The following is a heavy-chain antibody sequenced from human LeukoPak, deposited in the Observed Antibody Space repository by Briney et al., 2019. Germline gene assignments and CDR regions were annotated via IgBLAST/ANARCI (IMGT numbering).Heavy chain of an antibody. V-gene: IGHV1-2*02. Sequence: ASVKVSCKASGYTFTGYYMHWVRQATGQGLEWMGWINPNSGGTNYAQKFQGRVTMTRDTSISTAYMELSRLRSDDTAVYYCARMGVLRFLEWLPYDYWGQGTLVTVSS. CDR2: INPNSGGT. CDR1: GYTFTGYY. J-gene: IGHJ4*02. CDR3: ARMGVLRFLEWLPYDY. D-gene: IGHD3-3*01.